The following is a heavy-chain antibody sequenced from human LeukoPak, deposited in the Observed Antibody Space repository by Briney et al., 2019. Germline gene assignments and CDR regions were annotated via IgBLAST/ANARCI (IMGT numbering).Heavy chain of an antibody. Sequence: ASVKVSCKVSGYTLTELSMHWVRQAPGKGLEWMGGFDPEDGVTIYAQKFQGRVTMTEDTSTDTAYMELSSLRSEDTAVYYCATDGNGWNYFDYWGQGTLVTVSS. V-gene: IGHV1-24*01. D-gene: IGHD1-1*01. CDR3: ATDGNGWNYFDY. CDR2: FDPEDGVT. J-gene: IGHJ4*02. CDR1: GYTLTELS.